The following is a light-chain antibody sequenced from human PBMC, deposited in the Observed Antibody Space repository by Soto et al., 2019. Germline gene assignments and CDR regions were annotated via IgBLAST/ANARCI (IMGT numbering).Light chain of an antibody. CDR2: AAS. Sequence: IQLTQSPSSLSASVGDRVTITCRASQDISGYVAWYQQRPGRAPQLLIYAASALQTGVPSRFSGSGSGTDFTLTITSLQPADFGTYYCQHPKWAFGQGTTVDI. CDR1: QDISGY. CDR3: QHPKWA. V-gene: IGKV1-9*01. J-gene: IGKJ1*01.